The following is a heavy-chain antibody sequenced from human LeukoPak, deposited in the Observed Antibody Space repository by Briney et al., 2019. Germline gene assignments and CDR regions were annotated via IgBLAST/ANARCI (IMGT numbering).Heavy chain of an antibody. CDR1: GGSISSYC. CDR2: IYYTGST. CDR3: ARVGFGNTPHPIDY. Sequence: SETLPLTCTVSGGSISSYCWSWIRQPPGKGLEWMGYIYYTGSTNYNPSLKSRVTISVDTSKNQFSLELSSVTAADTAVYYCARVGFGNTPHPIDYWGQGTLVTVSS. J-gene: IGHJ4*02. D-gene: IGHD4-23*01. V-gene: IGHV4-59*01.